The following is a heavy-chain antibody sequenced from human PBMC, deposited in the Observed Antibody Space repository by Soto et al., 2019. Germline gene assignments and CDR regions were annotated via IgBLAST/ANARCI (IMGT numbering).Heavy chain of an antibody. CDR2: IYYSGST. CDR3: ARDRVVVVPAATRGGADYYYYYGMDV. Sequence: QVQLQESGPGLVKPSQTLSLTCTVSGGSISSGGYYWSWIRQHPGKGLEWIGYIYYSGSTYYNPSLKSRVTISVDTSKNQFSLKLSSVTAADTAMYYCARDRVVVVPAATRGGADYYYYYGMDVWGQGTTVTVSS. J-gene: IGHJ6*02. D-gene: IGHD2-2*01. CDR1: GGSISSGGYY. V-gene: IGHV4-31*03.